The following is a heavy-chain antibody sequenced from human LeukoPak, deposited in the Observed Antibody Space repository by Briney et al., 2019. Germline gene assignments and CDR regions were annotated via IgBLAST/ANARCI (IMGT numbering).Heavy chain of an antibody. CDR3: ARGGDSSGDNGMDV. Sequence: GGSLRLSCVASGFTFSSYWMHWVRQAPGKGLVWVSRINSDGSSTSYADSVKGRFTISRDNAKNTLYLQMNSLRAEDTAVYYCARGGDSSGDNGMDVWGQGTTVTVSS. V-gene: IGHV3-74*01. J-gene: IGHJ6*02. CDR2: INSDGSST. CDR1: GFTFSSYW. D-gene: IGHD3-22*01.